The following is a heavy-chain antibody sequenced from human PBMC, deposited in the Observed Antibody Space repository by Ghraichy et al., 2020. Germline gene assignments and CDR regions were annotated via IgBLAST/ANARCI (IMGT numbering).Heavy chain of an antibody. J-gene: IGHJ4*02. Sequence: GGSLRLSCAASGFTFSSYGMHWVRQAPGKGLEWVAVISYDGSNKYYADSVKGRFTISRDNSKNTLYLQMNSLRAEDTAVYYCAKVLSYGGNPEDYWGQGTLVTVSS. CDR2: ISYDGSNK. CDR1: GFTFSSYG. CDR3: AKVLSYGGNPEDY. D-gene: IGHD4-23*01. V-gene: IGHV3-30*18.